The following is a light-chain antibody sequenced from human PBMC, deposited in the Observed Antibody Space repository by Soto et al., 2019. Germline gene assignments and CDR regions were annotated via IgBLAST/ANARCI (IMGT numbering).Light chain of an antibody. Sequence: EIVLTQSPATLSLSPGERATLSCRASQSVSSYLAWYQQKPGQAPMLLIYGESNRATGIPARFSGSGSGTDFTLTISSLETEDFAVYYCQQSSNWPRYTFGQGNKLEIK. V-gene: IGKV3-11*01. J-gene: IGKJ2*01. CDR3: QQSSNWPRYT. CDR1: QSVSSY. CDR2: GES.